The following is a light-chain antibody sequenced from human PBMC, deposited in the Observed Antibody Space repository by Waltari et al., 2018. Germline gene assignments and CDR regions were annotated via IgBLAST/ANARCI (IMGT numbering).Light chain of an antibody. CDR3: QQYNNWPPGT. Sequence: ETVVTQSPATLSMSPGERATLSCRTSQSIGTSLAWYQQRPGQAPRLLIYRASTRATGIPYRFSGSGSETEFTLTISSLQSEDIAVYYCQQYNNWPPGTFGQGTKVEI. J-gene: IGKJ1*01. CDR2: RAS. V-gene: IGKV3-15*01. CDR1: QSIGTS.